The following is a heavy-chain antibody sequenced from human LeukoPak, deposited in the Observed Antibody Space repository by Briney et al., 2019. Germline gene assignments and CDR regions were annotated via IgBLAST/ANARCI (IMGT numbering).Heavy chain of an antibody. J-gene: IGHJ6*03. CDR3: ARTKYYYDSSGYYPGAYYYYYYMDV. Sequence: SETLSLTCTVSGDSISSSSYFWGWIRQPPGKGLEWIGSFYYSGSTYYNPSVKSRVTISVDTSKNQFSLKLSSVTAADTAVYYCARTKYYYDSSGYYPGAYYYYYYMDVWGKGTTVTISS. CDR1: GDSISSSSYF. CDR2: FYYSGST. V-gene: IGHV4-39*01. D-gene: IGHD3-22*01.